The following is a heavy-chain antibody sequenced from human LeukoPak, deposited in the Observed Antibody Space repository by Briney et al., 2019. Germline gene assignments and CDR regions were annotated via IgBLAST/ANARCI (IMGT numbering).Heavy chain of an antibody. V-gene: IGHV3-53*01. D-gene: IGHD5-24*01. CDR3: TRDQMNY. CDR1: EFTVSRNY. CDR2: IFSNGDT. Sequence: PGGSLRLSCTASEFTVSRNYMLWVRQAPGKGLEWVSLIFSNGDTHNADSVKGRFTISRDTSKNTVSLQMNSLRVEDTAMYYCTRDQMNYWGQGTLVTVSS. J-gene: IGHJ4*02.